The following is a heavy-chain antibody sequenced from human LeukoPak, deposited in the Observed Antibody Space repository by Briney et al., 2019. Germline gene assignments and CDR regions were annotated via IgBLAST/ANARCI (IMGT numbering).Heavy chain of an antibody. Sequence: SETLSLTCTVSGGSISSGDYYWSWIRQPPGKGLEWIGYIYYSGSTYYNPSLKSRVTISVDTSKNQFSLKLSSVTAADTAVYYCARSDCSSTSCYHDYWGQGTLVTVSS. D-gene: IGHD2-2*01. CDR1: GGSISSGDYY. J-gene: IGHJ4*02. V-gene: IGHV4-30-4*08. CDR3: ARSDCSSTSCYHDY. CDR2: IYYSGST.